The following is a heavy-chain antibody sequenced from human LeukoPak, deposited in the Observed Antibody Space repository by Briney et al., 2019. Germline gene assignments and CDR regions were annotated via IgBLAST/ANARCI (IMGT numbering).Heavy chain of an antibody. D-gene: IGHD6-19*01. V-gene: IGHV1-18*01. CDR3: ARVGQQWLVSNFDY. Sequence: ASVKGSCKTSGHTFMSYGVSWVRQAPGQGLEWMGWLSGYNGNTKNAQKFLGRVTMTTDTSTSTAYMELRSLRSDDSAVYYCARVGQQWLVSNFDYWGQGTLVTVSS. CDR2: LSGYNGNT. CDR1: GHTFMSYG. J-gene: IGHJ4*02.